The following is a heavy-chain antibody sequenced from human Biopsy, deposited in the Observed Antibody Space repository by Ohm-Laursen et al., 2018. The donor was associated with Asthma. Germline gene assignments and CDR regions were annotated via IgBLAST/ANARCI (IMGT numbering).Heavy chain of an antibody. V-gene: IGHV1-69*13. D-gene: IGHD1-14*01. Sequence: SVKVSCKSPGDTFNTDVIGWVRQAPGQGLEWMGGISTDFGNTNYAQKFQDRVTITADDSTSTVYKELSSLRSEETAVYYCAGLSGSCISISFFSLDFWGQGTLVTGPS. CDR1: GDTFNTDV. CDR2: ISTDFGNT. J-gene: IGHJ4*01. CDR3: AGLSGSCISISFFSLDF.